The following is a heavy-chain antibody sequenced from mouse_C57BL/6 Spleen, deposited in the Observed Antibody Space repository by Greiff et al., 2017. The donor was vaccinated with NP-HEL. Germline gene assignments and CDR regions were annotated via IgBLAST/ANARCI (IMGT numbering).Heavy chain of an antibody. CDR1: GYTFTSYW. J-gene: IGHJ2*01. CDR2: IHPNSGST. Sequence: QVQLQQPGAELVKPGASVKLSCKASGYTFTSYWLHWVKQRPGQGLEWIGMIHPNSGSTNYNEKFKSKATLTVDKSSSTAYMQLSSLTSEDSAVYYCARWGITPRYYFDYWGQGTTLTVSS. V-gene: IGHV1-64*01. CDR3: ARWGITPRYYFDY. D-gene: IGHD2-4*01.